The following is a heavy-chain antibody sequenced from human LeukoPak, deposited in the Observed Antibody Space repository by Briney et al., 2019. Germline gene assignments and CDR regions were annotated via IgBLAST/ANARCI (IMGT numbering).Heavy chain of an antibody. V-gene: IGHV4-39*01. CDR1: GGSISSSSYY. J-gene: IGHJ4*02. Sequence: SQTLSLTCTVSGGSISSSSYYWGWIRQPPGKGLEWIGTIYYSERTSYNPSLKSRVTISVDPSKNQVSLKLSSVTAADTAVYYCARPRIAARSPFYYWGQGTLVTVSS. CDR3: ARPRIAARSPFYY. D-gene: IGHD6-6*01. CDR2: IYYSERT.